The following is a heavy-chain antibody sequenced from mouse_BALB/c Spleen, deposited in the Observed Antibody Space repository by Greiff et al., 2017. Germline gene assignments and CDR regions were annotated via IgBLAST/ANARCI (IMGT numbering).Heavy chain of an antibody. CDR1: GYTFTSYY. Sequence: VQLQESGAELVKPGASVKLSCKASGYTFTSYYMYWVKQRPGQGLEWIGEINPSNGGTNFNEKFKSKATLTVDKSSSTAYMQLSSLTSEDSAVYYCTRWGYGSSYAMDYWGQGTSVTVSS. J-gene: IGHJ4*01. D-gene: IGHD1-1*01. CDR2: INPSNGGT. CDR3: TRWGYGSSYAMDY. V-gene: IGHV1S81*02.